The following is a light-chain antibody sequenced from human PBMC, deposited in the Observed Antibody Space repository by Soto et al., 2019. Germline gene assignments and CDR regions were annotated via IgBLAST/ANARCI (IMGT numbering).Light chain of an antibody. CDR1: QSVGSR. Sequence: EIVMTQSPDTFSVSPVELAYLSFMASQSVGSRVAWYQQKFGQPPRLLIYETSTRANGIPARFSGSGSGTDFTLSISSLQPGDVGIYSCQQYHTWPPITFGQGTRLEIK. CDR2: ETS. CDR3: QQYHTWPPIT. J-gene: IGKJ5*01. V-gene: IGKV3-15*01.